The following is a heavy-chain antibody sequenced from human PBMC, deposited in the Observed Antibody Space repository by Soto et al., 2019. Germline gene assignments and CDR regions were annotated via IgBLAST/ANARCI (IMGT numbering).Heavy chain of an antibody. CDR2: ILPIFGTA. V-gene: IGHV1-69*06. J-gene: IGHJ4*02. Sequence: QVQLVQSGAEVKKPGSSVKVSCKASGGTFSSYAISWVRQAPGQGIEWMGGILPIFGTANDAQKFQGRVTITADKSTSTAYMELSSLRSEDTAVYYCARSEFDGSGSYPIDYWGQGTLVTVSS. D-gene: IGHD3-10*01. CDR3: ARSEFDGSGSYPIDY. CDR1: GGTFSSYA.